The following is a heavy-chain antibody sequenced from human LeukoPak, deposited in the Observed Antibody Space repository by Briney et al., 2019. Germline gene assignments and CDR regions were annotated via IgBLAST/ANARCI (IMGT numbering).Heavy chain of an antibody. J-gene: IGHJ5*02. Sequence: GGSLRLSCAASGFTFSSYAVSWVRQAPGKGLEWVSAISSSSSYIYYADSVKGRFTISRDNAKNSLYLQMNSLRAEDTAVYYCAAEDIVVVPAAPADNWFDPWGQGTLVTVSS. CDR2: ISSSSSYI. D-gene: IGHD2-2*01. CDR1: GFTFSSYA. CDR3: AAEDIVVVPAAPADNWFDP. V-gene: IGHV3-21*01.